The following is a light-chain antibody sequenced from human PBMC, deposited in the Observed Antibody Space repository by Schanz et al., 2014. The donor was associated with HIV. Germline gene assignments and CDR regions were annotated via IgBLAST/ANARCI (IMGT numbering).Light chain of an antibody. CDR2: DVT. J-gene: IGLJ3*02. CDR1: NTDIGHYNY. Sequence: QSALTQPASVSGSLGQAITISCTGTNTDIGHYNYVSWYQQHPGKAPKLIIYDVTSRPSGVSSRFSGSKSGNTASLTISGLQAGDETDYYCCSYAGSSTLVFGGGTKLTVL. CDR3: CSYAGSSTLV. V-gene: IGLV2-14*03.